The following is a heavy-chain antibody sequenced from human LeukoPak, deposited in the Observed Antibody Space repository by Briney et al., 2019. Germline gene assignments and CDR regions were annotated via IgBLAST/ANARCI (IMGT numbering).Heavy chain of an antibody. CDR1: GGSISSGCYY. D-gene: IGHD6-13*01. V-gene: IGHV4-61*02. Sequence: SQTLSLTCTVSGGSISSGCYYWRWIRQPAGKELEWIGRIYTSGSASYSPSLKSRVTMSIDTSKNQFSLKLTSVTAADTAVYYCARTGVAAAGMGGAFDIWGQGTMVTVSS. CDR2: IYTSGSA. J-gene: IGHJ3*02. CDR3: ARTGVAAAGMGGAFDI.